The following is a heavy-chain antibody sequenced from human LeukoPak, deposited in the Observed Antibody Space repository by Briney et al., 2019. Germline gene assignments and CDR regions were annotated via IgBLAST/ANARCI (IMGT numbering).Heavy chain of an antibody. D-gene: IGHD1-26*01. V-gene: IGHV3-21*05. CDR3: ARRGVVGAIDYFDY. CDR2: ISSSSSYT. Sequence: GRSLRLSCAASGFTFSSYGMHWVRQAPGKGLEWVSYISSSSSYTNYADSVKGRFTISRDNAKNSLYLQVNSLRAEDAAVYYCARRGVVGAIDYFDYWGQGTLVTVSS. CDR1: GFTFSSYG. J-gene: IGHJ4*02.